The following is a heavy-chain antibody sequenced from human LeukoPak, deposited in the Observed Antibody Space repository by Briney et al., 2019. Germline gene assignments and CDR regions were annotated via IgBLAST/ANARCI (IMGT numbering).Heavy chain of an antibody. CDR1: GVSISSYY. V-gene: IGHV4-59*01. CDR2: IYYSGST. D-gene: IGHD6-13*01. Sequence: PSETLSLTCTVSGVSISSYYWSWIRQPPGKGLESIGYIYYSGSTNYNPSLKSRVTISVDTSKNQLSLKLSSVTAADTAVYYCARSSVAAAGTGWFDPWGQGTLVTVSA. CDR3: ARSSVAAAGTGWFDP. J-gene: IGHJ5*02.